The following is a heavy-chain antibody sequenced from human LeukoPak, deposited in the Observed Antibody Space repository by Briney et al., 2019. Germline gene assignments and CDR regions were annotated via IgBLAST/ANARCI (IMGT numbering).Heavy chain of an antibody. V-gene: IGHV4-4*07. CDR2: IYTSGST. Sequence: RIYTSGSTHYNPSLKSRVTISVDTSKNQFSLKLSSVTAADTAVYYCARHLGGSSPRWGQGTLVTVSS. CDR3: ARHLGGSSPR. D-gene: IGHD6-13*01. J-gene: IGHJ4*02.